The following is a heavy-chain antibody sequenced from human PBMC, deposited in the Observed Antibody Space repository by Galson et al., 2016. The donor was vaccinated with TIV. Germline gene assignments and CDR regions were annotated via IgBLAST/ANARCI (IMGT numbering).Heavy chain of an antibody. CDR3: SLPAYGTKSPYYYGFDV. J-gene: IGHJ6*02. Sequence: SVKVSCKASEHTIITYDINWVRQDAGQTLEWMGWMNPNSGSTGFSQKFRDRLIMTRNLSIAKAYMELTSLRSEDTAVYYCSLPAYGTKSPYYYGFDVWGQGTTVTVSS. CDR1: EHTIITYD. CDR2: MNPNSGST. V-gene: IGHV1-8*02. D-gene: IGHD2-8*01.